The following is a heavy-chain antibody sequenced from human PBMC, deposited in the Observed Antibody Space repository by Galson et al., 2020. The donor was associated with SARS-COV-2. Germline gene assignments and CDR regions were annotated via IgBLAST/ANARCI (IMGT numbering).Heavy chain of an antibody. V-gene: IGHV3-43*01. D-gene: IGHD1-26*01. CDR1: GFTFDDYT. CDR3: AKADVGDAFDI. CDR2: ISWDGGST. Sequence: GESLKISCAASGFTFDDYTMHWVRQAPGKGLEWVSLISWDGGSTYYADSVKGRFTISRDNSKNSLYLQMNSLRTEDTALYYCAKADVGDAFDIWGQGTMVTVSS. J-gene: IGHJ3*02.